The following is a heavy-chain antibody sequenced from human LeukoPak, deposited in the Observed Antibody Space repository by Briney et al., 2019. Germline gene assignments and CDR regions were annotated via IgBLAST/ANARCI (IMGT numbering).Heavy chain of an antibody. CDR1: GGSISSYY. J-gene: IGHJ4*02. V-gene: IGHV4-59*01. Sequence: SETLSLTCTVSGGSISSYYWSWIRQPPGKGLEWIGYIYYSGSTNYNPSLKSRVTISVDTSKNQFSLKVNSVTAADTAGYYCARGPYYYDSSGYSSLDYWGQGTLVTVSS. CDR2: IYYSGST. D-gene: IGHD3-22*01. CDR3: ARGPYYYDSSGYSSLDY.